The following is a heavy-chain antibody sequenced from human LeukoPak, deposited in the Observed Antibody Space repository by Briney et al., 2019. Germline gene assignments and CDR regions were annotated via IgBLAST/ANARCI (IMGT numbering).Heavy chain of an antibody. CDR3: AKIPLIASVGGSFDI. V-gene: IGHV3-64*01. J-gene: IGHJ3*02. Sequence: GGSLRLSCAASGFTFSTYGMYWVRQAPGKGLEYVSSISSNGNTYYANSVKGRFTISRDNSKNTVYLQINSLRGEDTAVYYCAKIPLIASVGGSFDIWGQGTMVTVSS. D-gene: IGHD4-23*01. CDR1: GFTFSTYG. CDR2: ISSNGNT.